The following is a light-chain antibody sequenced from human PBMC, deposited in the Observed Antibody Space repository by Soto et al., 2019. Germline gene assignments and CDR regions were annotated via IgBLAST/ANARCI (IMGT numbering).Light chain of an antibody. CDR2: DVS. CDR1: SSDVGAYNY. J-gene: IGLJ1*01. CDR3: CSYAGSYNSV. V-gene: IGLV2-11*01. Sequence: QSALTQPRSVSGSPGQSVTISCTGTSSDVGAYNYVSWYQQHPGKAPKVMIYDVSKRPSGVPDRFSGSKSGTTASLTISGLQADDAADYYCCSYAGSYNSVFGSGTKVTVL.